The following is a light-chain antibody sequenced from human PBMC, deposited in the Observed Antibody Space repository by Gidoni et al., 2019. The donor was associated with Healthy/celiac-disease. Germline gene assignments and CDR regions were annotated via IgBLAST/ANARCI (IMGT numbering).Light chain of an antibody. J-gene: IGKJ1*01. CDR1: QSISSY. CDR3: QQSYSTPPWT. V-gene: IGKV1-39*01. CDR2: AAS. Sequence: DIQITPSPSSLSASVGDIVTITCRASQSISSYLKWYQQKPGKATKLLIYAASSLQSGVPSRLSGSGSGTDFTLTISSLQTEDFATYYCQQSYSTPPWTFGQGTKVEIK.